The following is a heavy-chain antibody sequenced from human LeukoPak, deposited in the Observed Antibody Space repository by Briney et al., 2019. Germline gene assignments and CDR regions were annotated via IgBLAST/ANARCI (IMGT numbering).Heavy chain of an antibody. D-gene: IGHD6-19*01. J-gene: IGHJ4*02. CDR2: INPNSGGT. CDR3: ARDPQGAVAGTFLDY. V-gene: IGHV1-2*02. CDR1: GYTFTGYY. Sequence: ASVNVSCKASGYTFTGYYRHWVRQAPGQGLEGMGWINPNSGGTNYAQKFQGRVTMTRDTSISTAYMELSRLRSDDTAVYYCARDPQGAVAGTFLDYWGQGTLVTVSS.